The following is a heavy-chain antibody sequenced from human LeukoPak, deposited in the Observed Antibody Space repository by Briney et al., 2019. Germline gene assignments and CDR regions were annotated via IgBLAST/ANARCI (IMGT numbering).Heavy chain of an antibody. CDR2: ISSSSTTI. Sequence: PGGSLRLSCAASGFSFSNFGMNWVRQAPGKGLEWVAYISSSSTTINYADSVKGRFTISRDNAKNSLYLQMNSLRAEDTAVYYCAREGPDYWGQGTLVTVSS. CDR3: AREGPDY. J-gene: IGHJ4*02. V-gene: IGHV3-48*01. CDR1: GFSFSNFG.